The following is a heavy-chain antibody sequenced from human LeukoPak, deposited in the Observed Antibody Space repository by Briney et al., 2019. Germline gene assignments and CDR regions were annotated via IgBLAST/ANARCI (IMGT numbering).Heavy chain of an antibody. Sequence: GASVKVSCKASGYTFTSYGISWVRQAPGQGLEWMGWISAYNGNTNYAQKLQGRVTMTTDTSTSTAYMELRSLRSEDTAVYYCARSYCGGDCLYSSPRYYFDYWGQGTLVTVSS. CDR1: GYTFTSYG. CDR2: ISAYNGNT. J-gene: IGHJ4*02. CDR3: ARSYCGGDCLYSSPRYYFDY. V-gene: IGHV1-18*01. D-gene: IGHD2-21*02.